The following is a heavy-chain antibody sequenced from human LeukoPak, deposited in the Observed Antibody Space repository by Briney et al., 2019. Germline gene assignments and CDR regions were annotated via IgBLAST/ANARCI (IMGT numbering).Heavy chain of an antibody. D-gene: IGHD2-8*01. Sequence: SETLSLTCGVSGGSISNTNWWSWVRQPPGQGLEWIGEISLTGLTHYNPSLESRVTVSLDKSKNQLSLNLTSVTAADTAVYYCSRENGAFCPFGYWGQGTLVIVPP. V-gene: IGHV4-4*02. J-gene: IGHJ4*02. CDR2: ISLTGLT. CDR3: SRENGAFCPFGY. CDR1: GGSISNTNW.